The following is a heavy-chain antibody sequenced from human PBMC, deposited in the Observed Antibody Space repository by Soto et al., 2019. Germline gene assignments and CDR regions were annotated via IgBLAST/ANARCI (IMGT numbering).Heavy chain of an antibody. Sequence: APVKVSCKASGYTFTSYGISWLRQAPGQGLEWMGWISAYNGNTKYGQKLQGRVTMTTDKSTSTAYMELRSLRSDDTAVYYCARLVGEDDFWSGYYLMPYYYGMDVSGQGTTVTVSS. CDR3: ARLVGEDDFWSGYYLMPYYYGMDV. D-gene: IGHD3-3*01. CDR1: GYTFTSYG. J-gene: IGHJ6*02. CDR2: ISAYNGNT. V-gene: IGHV1-18*04.